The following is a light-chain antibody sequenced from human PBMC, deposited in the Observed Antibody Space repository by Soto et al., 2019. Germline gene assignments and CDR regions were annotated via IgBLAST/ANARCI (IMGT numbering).Light chain of an antibody. V-gene: IGKV1-39*01. CDR2: AAS. J-gene: IGKJ4*01. CDR1: QTINTY. CDR3: QQTYTTPLT. Sequence: DIQMTQSPSSLSASAGDRVTITCRASQTINTYLNWYQQKPGKAPKLLIYAASNLHSGVPSRFSASGSGTDFTLTMSNLQPEDFATYSCQQTYTTPLTFGGGTKVEIK.